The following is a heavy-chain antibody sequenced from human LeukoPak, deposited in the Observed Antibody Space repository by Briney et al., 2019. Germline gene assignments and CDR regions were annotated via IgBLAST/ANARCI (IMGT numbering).Heavy chain of an antibody. CDR1: GYTFTSYA. J-gene: IGHJ4*02. D-gene: IGHD3-22*01. CDR2: INTNTGNP. V-gene: IGHV7-4-1*02. Sequence: ASVKVSCKASGYTFTSYAMNWVRQAPGQGLEWMGWINTNTGNPTYAQGFTGRFVFSLDTSVSTAYLQISSLKAEDTAVYYCASTLYYYDSSGYVYWGQGTLVTVSS. CDR3: ASTLYYYDSSGYVY.